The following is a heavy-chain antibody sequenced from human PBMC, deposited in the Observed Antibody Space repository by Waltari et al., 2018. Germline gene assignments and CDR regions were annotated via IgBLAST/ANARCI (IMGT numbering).Heavy chain of an antibody. Sequence: QVQLQQWGAGLLKPSETLSLTCAVYGGSFRGYYWSWTRPPPGKGLEWIGEINHSGSTNYNPSLKSRVTISVDTSKNQFSLKLSSVTAADTAVYYCAIWPSSRIPTEYFQHWGQGTLVTVSS. CDR3: AIWPSSRIPTEYFQH. CDR2: INHSGST. J-gene: IGHJ1*01. V-gene: IGHV4-34*01. CDR1: GGSFRGYY.